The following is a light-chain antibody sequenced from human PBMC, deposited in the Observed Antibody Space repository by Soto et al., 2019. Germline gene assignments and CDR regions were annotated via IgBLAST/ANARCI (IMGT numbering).Light chain of an antibody. CDR1: QSISTW. CDR3: QQYNSYWT. J-gene: IGKJ1*01. Sequence: DTKMTQSPSTVSASIRDVATITCRASQSISTWLAWYQQQPGKAPKLLIYDASSLESGVPSRLSGSGSGTEFTLTISSLQPDDFATYYCQQYNSYWTFGQGTKVDTK. CDR2: DAS. V-gene: IGKV1-5*01.